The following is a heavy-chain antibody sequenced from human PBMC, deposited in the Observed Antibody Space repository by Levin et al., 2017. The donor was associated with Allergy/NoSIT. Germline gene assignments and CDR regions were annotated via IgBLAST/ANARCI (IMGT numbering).Heavy chain of an antibody. CDR2: INHSGST. D-gene: IGHD3-16*01. Sequence: MPSETLSLTCAVYGGSFSDYYWSWIRQPPGKGLEWIGEINHSGSTNYNPSLKSRVTISVDTSKSQFSLKLSSVTAADTAVYYCARKSNVLSHWYFDLWGRGTLVTVSS. CDR1: GGSFSDYY. CDR3: ARKSNVLSHWYFDL. V-gene: IGHV4-34*01. J-gene: IGHJ2*01.